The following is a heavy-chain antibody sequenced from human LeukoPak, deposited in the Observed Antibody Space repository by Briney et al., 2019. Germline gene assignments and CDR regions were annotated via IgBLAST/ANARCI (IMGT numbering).Heavy chain of an antibody. CDR2: IKGDESEK. V-gene: IGHV3-7*01. D-gene: IGHD2-15*01. Sequence: GGSLRLSCAASGFTFNTYWMSWVREAPGKGLEWVANIKGDESEKYYVDSVKGRFTIARDNAKNSLYLQMSSLRAEDTAMYYCARVRTWWTYYGMDVWGQGTTVTVSS. CDR3: ARVRTWWTYYGMDV. J-gene: IGHJ6*02. CDR1: GFTFNTYW.